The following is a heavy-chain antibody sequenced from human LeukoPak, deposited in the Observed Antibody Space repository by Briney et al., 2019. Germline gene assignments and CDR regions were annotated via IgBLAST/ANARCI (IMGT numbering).Heavy chain of an antibody. CDR1: GGSISSGGYY. V-gene: IGHV4-31*03. Sequence: SQTLSLTCTVSGGSISSGGYYWSWIRQPPGKGLEWIGYIHDSGSTYYKPSLRSRVTISGDTSKNQFSLKLSSVSDADTAVYYCASYGSGWYFDLWGRGTLVTVSS. J-gene: IGHJ2*01. CDR3: ASYGSGWYFDL. D-gene: IGHD3-10*01. CDR2: IHDSGST.